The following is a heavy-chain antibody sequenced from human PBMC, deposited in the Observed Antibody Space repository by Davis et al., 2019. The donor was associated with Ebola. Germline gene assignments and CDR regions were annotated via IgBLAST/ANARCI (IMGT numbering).Heavy chain of an antibody. Sequence: SETLSLTCAVYGGSFSGYYWSWIRQPPGKGLEWIGEINHSGSTNYNPSLQSRVTISVDTSKNQFSLKLSSVTAADTAVYYCARVKYQLLLVTWPWGQGTLVTVSS. J-gene: IGHJ5*02. CDR3: ARVKYQLLLVTWP. CDR2: INHSGST. D-gene: IGHD2-2*01. CDR1: GGSFSGYY. V-gene: IGHV4-34*01.